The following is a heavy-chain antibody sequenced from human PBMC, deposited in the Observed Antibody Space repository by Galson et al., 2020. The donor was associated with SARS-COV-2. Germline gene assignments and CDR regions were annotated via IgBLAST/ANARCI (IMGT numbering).Heavy chain of an antibody. Sequence: ASVKVSCKASGYTFTGYYMHWVRQAPGQGLEWMGWINPNSGGTNYAQKFQGRVTMTRDTSISTAYMGLSRLRSDDTAMYYCATEVHYYDSSGYPFDYWGQGTLVTVSS. CDR1: GYTFTGYY. CDR2: INPNSGGT. CDR3: ATEVHYYDSSGYPFDY. J-gene: IGHJ4*02. V-gene: IGHV1-2*02. D-gene: IGHD3-22*01.